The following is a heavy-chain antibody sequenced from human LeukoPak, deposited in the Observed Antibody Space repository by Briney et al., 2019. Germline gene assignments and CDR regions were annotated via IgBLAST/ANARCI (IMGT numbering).Heavy chain of an antibody. J-gene: IGHJ3*02. CDR3: VKSAGKDGYRDVFDI. D-gene: IGHD5-24*01. CDR1: GITFRNSA. Sequence: QTGGSLRLSCVPSGITFRNSALNWVRQAPGKGLEWVATITKNGDQTYYADSVKGLFTISRDTFRDTLYLQMNSLRAEDTAVYHCVKSAGKDGYRDVFDIWGQGTVVTVSS. CDR2: ITKNGDQT. V-gene: IGHV3-23*01.